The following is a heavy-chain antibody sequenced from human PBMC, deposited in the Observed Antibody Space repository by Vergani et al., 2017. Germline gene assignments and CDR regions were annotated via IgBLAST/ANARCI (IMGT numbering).Heavy chain of an antibody. Sequence: QVQLVQSGAEVKKPGSSVKVSCKASGGTFSSYAISWVRQAPGQGLEWMGGIIPIFGTANYAQEFQGRVTITADDSTSTAYMALSSLRAEDTAVYYCARGRYYYDSSGYPFDYWGQGTLVTVSS. CDR2: IIPIFGTA. V-gene: IGHV1-69*01. J-gene: IGHJ4*02. D-gene: IGHD3-22*01. CDR3: ARGRYYYDSSGYPFDY. CDR1: GGTFSSYA.